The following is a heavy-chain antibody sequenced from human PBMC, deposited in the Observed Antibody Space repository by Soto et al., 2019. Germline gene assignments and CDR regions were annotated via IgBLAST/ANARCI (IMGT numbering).Heavy chain of an antibody. CDR3: GSEMVGGVGFDY. V-gene: IGHV4-30-4*01. J-gene: IGHJ4*02. D-gene: IGHD3-10*01. CDR1: GDSISSGDYY. Sequence: SEILSLTCTVSGDSISSGDYYWSWIRQPPGKGLEWIGCIYYSGNTYYNPSLKRRFSISVDTSKNQFSLQLSSVTVADTAVFYCGSEMVGGVGFDYGGQGTLVPVSS. CDR2: IYYSGNT.